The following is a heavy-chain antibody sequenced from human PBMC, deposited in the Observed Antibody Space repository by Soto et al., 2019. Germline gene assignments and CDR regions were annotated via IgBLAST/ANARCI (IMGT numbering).Heavy chain of an antibody. CDR1: GFTFSSYA. V-gene: IGHV3-48*01. CDR2: IGIGSSTK. J-gene: IGHJ1*01. D-gene: IGHD3-16*02. Sequence: PGGSLRLSCAASGFTFSSYAMSWVRQAPGKGLEWVSYIGIGSSTKYYADSVKGRFTISRDNAKNSLYLQMNSLRAEDTAVYYCAREERPRYDYVWGSYRLEYFKHWGQGTLVTVSS. CDR3: AREERPRYDYVWGSYRLEYFKH.